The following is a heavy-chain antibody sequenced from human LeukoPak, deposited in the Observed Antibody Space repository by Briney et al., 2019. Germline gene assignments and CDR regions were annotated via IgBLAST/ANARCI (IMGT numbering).Heavy chain of an antibody. CDR2: ISGDGGST. J-gene: IGHJ4*02. Sequence: PGGSLRLSCAASGFTFDDYAMHWVRQAPGKGLEWVSLISGDGGSTYYADSVKGRFTISRDNSKNTLYLQMNSLRAEDTVVYYCAKDLALWFGESYYFDYWGQGTLVTVSS. D-gene: IGHD3-10*01. CDR1: GFTFDDYA. CDR3: AKDLALWFGESYYFDY. V-gene: IGHV3-43*02.